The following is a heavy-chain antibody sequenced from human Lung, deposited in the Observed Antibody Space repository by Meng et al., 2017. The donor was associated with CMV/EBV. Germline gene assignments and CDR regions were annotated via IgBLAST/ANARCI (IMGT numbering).Heavy chain of an antibody. J-gene: IGHJ5*02. CDR2: TCNKSNWYT. V-gene: IGHV6-1*01. CDR1: SSSNVA. Sequence: SSSNVACNWIRQCPSGGLEWLGRTCNKSNWYTDYAGSVKSRITINADTSKNQFSLQLNSVTPDDAAVYYCARGRRKMLTSCYHCFDRWGQGTLVTVSS. CDR3: ARGRRKMLTSCYHCFDR. D-gene: IGHD3-9*01.